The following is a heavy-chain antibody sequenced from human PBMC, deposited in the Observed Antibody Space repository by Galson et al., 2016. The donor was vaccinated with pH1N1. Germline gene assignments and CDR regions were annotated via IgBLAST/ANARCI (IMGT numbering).Heavy chain of an antibody. D-gene: IGHD4-17*01. CDR2: IDWDDDK. Sequence: PALVKPTRTLTLTCSFSGFSLSTSGMCVSWIRQPPGKALEWLALIDWDDDKYYSTSLKTRLTISKDTSKNQVVLTMTNMDPVDTATYYCARFLYGDYSGYFDYWGQGTLVTVSS. CDR3: ARFLYGDYSGYFDY. J-gene: IGHJ4*02. V-gene: IGHV2-70*01. CDR1: GFSLSTSGMC.